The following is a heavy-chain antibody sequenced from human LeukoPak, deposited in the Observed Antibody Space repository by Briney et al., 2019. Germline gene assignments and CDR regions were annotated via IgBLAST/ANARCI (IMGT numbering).Heavy chain of an antibody. D-gene: IGHD3-10*01. CDR3: ARDVGPTGSHTFDY. J-gene: IGHJ4*02. V-gene: IGHV6-1*01. CDR1: GDSVSSNNGA. CDR2: TYYRSKWYK. Sequence: SQTLSLTCAISGDSVSSNNGAWNLIRQSPSRCLESLGRTYYRSKWYKDYAESFISRITISPVPSKSQFSLQLSSVTPEDTAVYYCARDVGPTGSHTFDYWGQGTLVTVSS.